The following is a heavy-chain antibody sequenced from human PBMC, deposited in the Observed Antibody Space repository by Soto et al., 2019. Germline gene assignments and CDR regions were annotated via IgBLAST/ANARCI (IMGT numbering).Heavy chain of an antibody. CDR3: ARAIIYGDYYYYGMDV. D-gene: IGHD4-17*01. CDR2: IYYSGST. Sequence: PSETLSLTCTVSGGSVSSGSYYWSWIRQPPGKGLEWIGYIYYSGSTNYNPSLKNRVTISVDTSKNQFSLKLSSVTAADTAVYYCARAIIYGDYYYYGMDVWGRGTTVTVSS. V-gene: IGHV4-61*01. CDR1: GGSVSSGSYY. J-gene: IGHJ6*02.